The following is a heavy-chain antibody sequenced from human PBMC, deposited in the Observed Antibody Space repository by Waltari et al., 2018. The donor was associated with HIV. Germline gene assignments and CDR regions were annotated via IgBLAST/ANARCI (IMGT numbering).Heavy chain of an antibody. Sequence: EVQLVESGGGLVQPGWSLRLSCAASGFTFDDYAMPWVRQAPGKGLEWVSGISWNSGSIGYADSVKGRFTISRDNAKNSLYLQMNSLRAEDTALYYCAKATTVTPAYFQHWGQGTLVTVSS. V-gene: IGHV3-9*01. CDR2: ISWNSGSI. CDR3: AKATTVTPAYFQH. CDR1: GFTFDDYA. D-gene: IGHD4-17*01. J-gene: IGHJ1*01.